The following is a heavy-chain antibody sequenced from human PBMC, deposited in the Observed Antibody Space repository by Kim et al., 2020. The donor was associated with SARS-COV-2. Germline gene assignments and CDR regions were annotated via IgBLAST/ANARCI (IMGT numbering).Heavy chain of an antibody. Sequence: SYAREFQGWVTMTRDTSISTAYMELSRLRSDDTAVYYCAGGLHYYYGMDVWGQGTTVTVSS. J-gene: IGHJ6*02. V-gene: IGHV1-2*04. CDR3: AGGLHYYYGMDV.